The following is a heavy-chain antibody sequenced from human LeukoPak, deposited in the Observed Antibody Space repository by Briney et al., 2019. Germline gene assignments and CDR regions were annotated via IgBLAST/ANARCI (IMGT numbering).Heavy chain of an antibody. CDR2: IPYDGSSK. CDR1: GFTFSNFG. CDR3: ARTYYDILTGYNPYLDY. D-gene: IGHD3-9*01. J-gene: IGHJ4*02. V-gene: IGHV3-30*12. Sequence: PGGSLRLSCTTSGFTFSNFGMHWVRQAPGQGLEWVTFIPYDGSSKYYADSVKGRFTISRDNAKNSLYLQMISLRAEDTAVYYCARTYYDILTGYNPYLDYWGQGTLVTVSS.